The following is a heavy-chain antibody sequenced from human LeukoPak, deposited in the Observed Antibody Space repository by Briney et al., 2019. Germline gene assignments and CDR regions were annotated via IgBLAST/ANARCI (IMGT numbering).Heavy chain of an antibody. D-gene: IGHD3-22*01. CDR2: ISGSGGST. CDR3: AKSPTVTSFWLFDYFDY. Sequence: GGSLRLSCAASGFTFSSYAMSWVRQAPGKGLEWVSAISGSGGSTYYADSVKGRFTISRDNSKNTLYLQMNSLRAEDTAVYYCAKSPTVTSFWLFDYFDYWGQGTLVTVSS. CDR1: GFTFSSYA. J-gene: IGHJ4*02. V-gene: IGHV3-23*01.